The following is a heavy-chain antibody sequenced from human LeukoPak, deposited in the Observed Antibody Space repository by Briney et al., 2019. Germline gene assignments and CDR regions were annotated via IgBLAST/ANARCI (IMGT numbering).Heavy chain of an antibody. CDR1: GFTVSDYY. Sequence: GGSLRHSCAVSGFTVSDYYMSWVRQAPGKGLGWVSVIYSGGKTYYADSVKGRFTISRDDSKNTLHLQMNSLRAEDTAVYYCARINYYDGSGFYRDYWGQGTLVTVSS. V-gene: IGHV3-53*01. D-gene: IGHD3-22*01. J-gene: IGHJ4*02. CDR2: IYSGGKT. CDR3: ARINYYDGSGFYRDY.